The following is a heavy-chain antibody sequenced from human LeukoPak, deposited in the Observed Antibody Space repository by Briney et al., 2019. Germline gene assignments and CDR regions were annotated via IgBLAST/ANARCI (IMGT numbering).Heavy chain of an antibody. D-gene: IGHD2-2*01. CDR1: GYTLTELS. CDR3: ATSRGYCSSTSCPLDY. Sequence: ASVKVSCKVSGYTLTELSMHWVRQAPGKGLEWMGGFDPEDGETIYAQKFQGRVTMTEDTSTDTAYMELSSLRSEDTAVYYCATSRGYCSSTSCPLDYWGQGTLVTVSS. J-gene: IGHJ4*02. CDR2: FDPEDGET. V-gene: IGHV1-24*01.